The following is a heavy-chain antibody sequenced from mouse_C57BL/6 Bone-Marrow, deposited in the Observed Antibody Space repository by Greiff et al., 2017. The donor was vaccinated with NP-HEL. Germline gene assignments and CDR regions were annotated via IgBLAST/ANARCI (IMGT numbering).Heavy chain of an antibody. V-gene: IGHV5-2*03. J-gene: IGHJ4*01. Sequence: EVMLVESGGGLVQPGESLKLSCESNEYEFPSHDMSWVRKTPEKRLELVAAINSDGGSTYYPDTMERRFIISRDNTKKTLYLQMSSLRSEDTALYYCARRTTVVEGGYAMDYWGQGTSVTVSS. CDR3: ARRTTVVEGGYAMDY. CDR2: INSDGGST. CDR1: EYEFPSHD. D-gene: IGHD1-1*01.